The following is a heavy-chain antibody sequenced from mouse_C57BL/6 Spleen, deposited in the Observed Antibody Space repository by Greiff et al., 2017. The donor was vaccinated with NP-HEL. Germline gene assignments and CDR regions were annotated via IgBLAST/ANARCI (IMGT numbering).Heavy chain of an antibody. V-gene: IGHV1-69*01. J-gene: IGHJ1*03. D-gene: IGHD2-4*01. CDR2: IDPSDSYT. CDR1: GYTFTSYW. CDR3: ARMKGLRRYFDV. Sequence: QVQLQQPGAELVMPGASVKLSCKASGYTFTSYWMHWVKQRPGQGLEWIGEIDPSDSYTNYNQKFKGKSTLTVDKSSSTAYMQLSSLTSEDSAVYYCARMKGLRRYFDVWGTGTTVTVSS.